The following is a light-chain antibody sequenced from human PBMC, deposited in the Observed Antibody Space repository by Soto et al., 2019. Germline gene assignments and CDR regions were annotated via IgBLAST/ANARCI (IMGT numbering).Light chain of an antibody. J-gene: IGKJ2*01. CDR3: MQALQTPPYT. V-gene: IGKV2-28*01. Sequence: IVMTQSPLSLPVTPGESASISCRSSQSLLHSNGYSYLDWYLQKPGQSPQLLISLGYYRASGVPDRFSGSGSGTDFTLKISRVEADDVGLYYCMQALQTPPYTFGQGTKLEI. CDR2: LGY. CDR1: QSLLHSNGYSY.